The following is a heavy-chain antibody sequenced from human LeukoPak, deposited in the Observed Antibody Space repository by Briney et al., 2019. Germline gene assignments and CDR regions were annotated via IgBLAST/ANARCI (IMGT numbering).Heavy chain of an antibody. D-gene: IGHD5-24*01. Sequence: PSETLSLTCTVSGGSISSGDYYWSRIRQPPGKGLEWVGYIYYSGSTYYNPSLKSRVTISVDTSKNQFSLKLSSVTAADMATYYCARHSLNNYGSYYWGQGTLVTVSS. J-gene: IGHJ4*02. CDR1: GGSISSGDYY. CDR2: IYYSGST. CDR3: ARHSLNNYGSYY. V-gene: IGHV4-30-4*01.